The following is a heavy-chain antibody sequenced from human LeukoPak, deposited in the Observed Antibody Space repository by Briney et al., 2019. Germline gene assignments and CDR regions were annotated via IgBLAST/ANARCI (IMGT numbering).Heavy chain of an antibody. CDR3: ASELVIAMDV. D-gene: IGHD2/OR15-2a*01. Sequence: GSLRLSCAGSGFTFSSYWMHWVRQAPGQGLVWVARISSDASSTTYADSVKGRFTISRDNRKNTLYLQMNSLRAEDTATYHCASELVIAMDVWGQGTPVTVSS. V-gene: IGHV3-74*03. J-gene: IGHJ6*02. CDR2: ISSDASST. CDR1: GFTFSSYW.